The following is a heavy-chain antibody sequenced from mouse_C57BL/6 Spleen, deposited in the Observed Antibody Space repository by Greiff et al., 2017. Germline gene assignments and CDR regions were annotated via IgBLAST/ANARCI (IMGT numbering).Heavy chain of an antibody. V-gene: IGHV1-20*01. D-gene: IGHD3-3*01. CDR2: INPYNGDT. CDR3: AREGDGFAY. Sequence: EVKLMESGPELVKPGDSVKISCKASGYSFTGYFMNWVMQSHGKSLEWIGRINPYNGDTFYNQKFKGKATLTVDKSSSTAHMELRSLTSEDSAVYYCAREGDGFAYWGQGTLVTVSA. CDR1: GYSFTGYF. J-gene: IGHJ3*01.